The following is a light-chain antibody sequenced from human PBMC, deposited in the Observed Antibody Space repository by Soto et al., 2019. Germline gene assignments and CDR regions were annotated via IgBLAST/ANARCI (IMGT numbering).Light chain of an antibody. CDR2: EVN. V-gene: IGLV2-14*01. Sequence: QSALTQPASVSGSPGQSIAISCTGTSSDVGGYDYVSWYQQQPDKAPTLMIYEVNKRPSGVSNRFPGSKSGNQASLTISGLKAEDEDDSYCSSQTSGSTRVFGTGTKVTVL. J-gene: IGLJ1*01. CDR1: SSDVGGYDY. CDR3: SSQTSGSTRV.